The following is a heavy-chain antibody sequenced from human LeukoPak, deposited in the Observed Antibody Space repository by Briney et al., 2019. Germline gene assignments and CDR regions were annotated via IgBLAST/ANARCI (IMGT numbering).Heavy chain of an antibody. CDR3: ARAVLLGTDFDY. Sequence: GGSLRLSCAASGFTFSNYGMDWVRQAPGKGLEWVSSISTSSSYIFYADSVKGRFTISRDNAKNSLYLQLNSLRADDTAVYYCARAVLLGTDFDYWGQGTLVTISS. CDR1: GFTFSNYG. J-gene: IGHJ4*02. V-gene: IGHV3-21*04. CDR2: ISTSSSYI. D-gene: IGHD5-18*01.